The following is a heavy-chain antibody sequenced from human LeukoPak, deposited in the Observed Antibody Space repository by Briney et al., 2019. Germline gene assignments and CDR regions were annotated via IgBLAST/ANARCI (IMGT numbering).Heavy chain of an antibody. CDR1: GGSINSGSYY. J-gene: IGHJ4*02. CDR2: IFISGSA. Sequence: PSQTLSLTCTVSGGSINSGSYYWGWVRQSAGKGLEWIGRIFISGSANYNPSLKSRVSISIDTSQNQFSLQLSSVTVADTAVYYCARGSYDVLTTGGGFGSWGQGTLVSVSS. D-gene: IGHD3-9*01. CDR3: ARGSYDVLTTGGGFGS. V-gene: IGHV4-61*02.